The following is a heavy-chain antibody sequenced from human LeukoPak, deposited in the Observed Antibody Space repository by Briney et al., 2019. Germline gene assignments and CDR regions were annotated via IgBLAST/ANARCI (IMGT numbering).Heavy chain of an antibody. J-gene: IGHJ4*02. Sequence: PGGSLRLSCAASGFTFSNYAMSWVRQAPGKGLEWVSGVSTNGGSTYYADSVKGRFTISRDNAKNSLYLQMNSLRDEDTAVYYCARISGYSYGYGLDYWGQGTLVTVSS. CDR3: ARISGYSYGYGLDY. CDR2: VSTNGGST. V-gene: IGHV3-23*01. D-gene: IGHD5-18*01. CDR1: GFTFSNYA.